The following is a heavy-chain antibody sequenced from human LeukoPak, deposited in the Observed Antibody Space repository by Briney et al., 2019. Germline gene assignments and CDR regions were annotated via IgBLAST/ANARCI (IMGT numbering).Heavy chain of an antibody. V-gene: IGHV3-30-3*01. CDR2: ISYDGSNK. J-gene: IGHJ4*02. CDR1: GFTFSSYA. CDR3: AEPYGDYVGY. D-gene: IGHD4-17*01. Sequence: GRSLRLSCAASGFTFSSYAMHWVRQAPGKGLEWVAVISYDGSNKYYADSVKGRFTISRDNSKNTVYLQMNSLRAEDTAVYCCAEPYGDYVGYWGQGTLVTVSS.